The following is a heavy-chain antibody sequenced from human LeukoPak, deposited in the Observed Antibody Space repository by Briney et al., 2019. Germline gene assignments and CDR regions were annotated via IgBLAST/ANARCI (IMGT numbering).Heavy chain of an antibody. CDR3: AIGGDSSTSCYRCFDY. CDR1: GYRFTSYW. CDR2: IYPGDSDT. V-gene: IGHV5-51*01. J-gene: IGHJ4*02. Sequence: GESLQISCKGSGYRFTSYWIGGGRRVPGKGLEGMGIIYPGDSDTRYSPSCQGQVTISAAKSISTAYLQWSSLKASDTAMYYCAIGGDSSTSCYRCFDYWGQGTLVTVSS. D-gene: IGHD2-2*02.